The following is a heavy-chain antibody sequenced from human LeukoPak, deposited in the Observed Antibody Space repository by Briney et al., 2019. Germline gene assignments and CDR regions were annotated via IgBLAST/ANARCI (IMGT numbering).Heavy chain of an antibody. V-gene: IGHV4-59*01. CDR3: ASLPYSGSYYSWYFDL. J-gene: IGHJ2*01. CDR2: IYYSGST. D-gene: IGHD1-26*01. Sequence: SETLSLTCTVSGGSISSYYWSWIRQPPWKGLEWIGYIYYSGSTNYNPSLKSRVTISVDMSKNQFSLKLSSVTAADTAMYYCASLPYSGSYYSWYFDLWGRGTLVTVSS. CDR1: GGSISSYY.